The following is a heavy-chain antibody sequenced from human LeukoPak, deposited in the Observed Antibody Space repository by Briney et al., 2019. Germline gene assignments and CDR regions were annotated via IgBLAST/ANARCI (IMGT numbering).Heavy chain of an antibody. CDR3: ARDGWFGELDKDHFDY. D-gene: IGHD3-10*01. Sequence: GGSLRLSCAASGFTFSDYHMSWIRQAPGKGLEWVSYISLSSTYTHYADSVKGRFTISRDNAKNLLYLQMNSLRAEDTAVYYCARDGWFGELDKDHFDYWGRGTLVTVSS. J-gene: IGHJ4*02. CDR2: ISLSSTYT. CDR1: GFTFSDYH. V-gene: IGHV3-11*06.